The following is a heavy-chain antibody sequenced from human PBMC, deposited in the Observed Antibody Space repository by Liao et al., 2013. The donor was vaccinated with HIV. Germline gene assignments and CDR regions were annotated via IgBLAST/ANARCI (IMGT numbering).Heavy chain of an antibody. J-gene: IGHJ5*02. D-gene: IGHD3-10*01. Sequence: QLQLQESGPGLVKPSETLSLTCTVSGGSIRSSSYYWGWIRQPPGKGLEWIGSMYYSGSTFYNPSLQSRVTISPDTSKNQFSLRLSSVTAADTAVYYCARGSTLLRGRFDPWGQGTLVTVSS. V-gene: IGHV4-39*07. CDR3: ARGSTLLRGRFDP. CDR1: GGSIRSSSYY. CDR2: MYYSGST.